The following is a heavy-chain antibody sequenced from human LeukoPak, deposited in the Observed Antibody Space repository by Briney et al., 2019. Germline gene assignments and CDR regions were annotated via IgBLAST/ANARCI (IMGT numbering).Heavy chain of an antibody. CDR2: IYTSGTS. V-gene: IGHV4-4*07. Sequence: PSETLSLTCTVSGGSISSYYWSWIRQPAGKGLEWIGRIYTSGTSNYNPSLKSRVTMSVDTSKNQFSLKLGSVTAADTAVYYCAGQNYHFWTRFAPWGQGTLVTVSS. CDR1: GGSISSYY. CDR3: AGQNYHFWTRFAP. D-gene: IGHD3-3*01. J-gene: IGHJ5*02.